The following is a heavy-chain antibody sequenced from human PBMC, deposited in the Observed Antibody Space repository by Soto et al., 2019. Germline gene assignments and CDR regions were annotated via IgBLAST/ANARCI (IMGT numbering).Heavy chain of an antibody. V-gene: IGHV1-69*12. J-gene: IGHJ4*02. Sequence: QVQLVQSGAEVKKPGSSVKVSCKASGGTFNNYAISWVRQAPGQGLEWMGGIIPIFGRANYAQKFPGRLTITADEYMSNAYMELSSLSSDDPAMFYCARDAFYYDGPTGIYYFDYWGQGTLVTVSS. CDR3: ARDAFYYDGPTGIYYFDY. D-gene: IGHD1-1*01. CDR1: GGTFNNYA. CDR2: IIPIFGRA.